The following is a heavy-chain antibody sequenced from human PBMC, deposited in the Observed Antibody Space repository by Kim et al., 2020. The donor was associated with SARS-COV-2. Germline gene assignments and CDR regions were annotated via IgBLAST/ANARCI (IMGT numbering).Heavy chain of an antibody. Sequence: ISYADSVKGRFTISRDNAKNSLYLQMNSLRDEDTAVYYCATRNSGWLFDYWGQGSLVTVSS. V-gene: IGHV3-48*02. J-gene: IGHJ4*02. CDR2: I. CDR3: ATRNSGWLFDY. D-gene: IGHD6-19*01.